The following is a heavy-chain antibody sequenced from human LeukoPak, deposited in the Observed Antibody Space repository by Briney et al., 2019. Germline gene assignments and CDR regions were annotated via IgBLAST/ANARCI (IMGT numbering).Heavy chain of an antibody. CDR2: INHSGTT. V-gene: IGHV4-34*01. Sequence: SETLSLTCAVYGGSFSGYYGSWVRRPPGKGLEWIGEINHSGTTSYNPSLKSRVTMSVDTSKNQISLKLTSVTAADTAVYYCARGRRWVAKGGRAMDYWGQGTLVTVSS. CDR1: GGSFSGYY. CDR3: ARGRRWVAKGGRAMDY. D-gene: IGHD5-24*01. J-gene: IGHJ4*02.